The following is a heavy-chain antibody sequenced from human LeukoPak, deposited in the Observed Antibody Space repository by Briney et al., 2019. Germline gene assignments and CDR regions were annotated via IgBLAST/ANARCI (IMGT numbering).Heavy chain of an antibody. D-gene: IGHD3-10*01. Sequence: GGSLRLSCAASGFIFNNFPLHWVRQAPGKGLEWVAVISHDGKVQYDADSVKGRFIISRDDSTSTLSLQMNSLRPEDTAMYYCSRDLSHGVPNYFDNGGQGTRVTVSP. CDR3: SRDLSHGVPNYFDN. CDR2: ISHDGKVQ. J-gene: IGHJ4*02. CDR1: GFIFNNFP. V-gene: IGHV3-30*04.